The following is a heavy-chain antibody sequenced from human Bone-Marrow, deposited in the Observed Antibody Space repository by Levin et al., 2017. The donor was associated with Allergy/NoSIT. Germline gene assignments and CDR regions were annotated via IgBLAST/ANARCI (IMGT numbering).Heavy chain of an antibody. J-gene: IGHJ4*02. CDR3: ARPVRYGGYFDS. Sequence: GESLKISCAVSGFSFSDHHMDWVRQTPGKGLEWVGRSKNKDNGYSTEYAASVKGRFIISRDESENSLDLQLNNLTPEDSAVYYCARPVRYGGYFDSWGQGTQVTVSS. V-gene: IGHV3-72*01. CDR1: GFSFSDHH. CDR2: SKNKDNGYST. D-gene: IGHD4-23*01.